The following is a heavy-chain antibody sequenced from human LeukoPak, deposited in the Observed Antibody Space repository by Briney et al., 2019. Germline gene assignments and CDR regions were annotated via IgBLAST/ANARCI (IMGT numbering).Heavy chain of an antibody. CDR3: ARDPHYYDSSGTFDY. D-gene: IGHD3-22*01. CDR1: GFTFSSYS. CDR2: ISSSSSTI. Sequence: GGSLRLSCAASGFTFSSYSMNWVRQAPGKGLEWVSYISSSSSTIYYADSVKGRFTISRDYAKNSLYLQMNSLRAEDTAVYYCARDPHYYDSSGTFDYWGQGTLVTVSS. V-gene: IGHV3-48*04. J-gene: IGHJ4*02.